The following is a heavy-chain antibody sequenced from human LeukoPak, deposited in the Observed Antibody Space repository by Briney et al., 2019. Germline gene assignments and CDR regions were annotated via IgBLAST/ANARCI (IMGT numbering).Heavy chain of an antibody. CDR1: GFIFSNYA. J-gene: IGHJ6*02. Sequence: PGGSLRLSCAASGFIFSNYAMHWVRQAPGKGLEWVAVISYDGSNKYYADSVKGRFTISRDNSKNTLYLQMNSLRAEDTAVYYCARAYCSGGSCYSGKWYYYYGMDVWGQGTTVTVSS. D-gene: IGHD2-15*01. CDR2: ISYDGSNK. V-gene: IGHV3-30*14. CDR3: ARAYCSGGSCYSGKWYYYYGMDV.